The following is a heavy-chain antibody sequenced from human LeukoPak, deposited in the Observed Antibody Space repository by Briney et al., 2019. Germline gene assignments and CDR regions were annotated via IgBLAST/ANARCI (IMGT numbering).Heavy chain of an antibody. Sequence: GGSLRLSCAASGFTVSSNYMNWVRQAPGKGLEWVSTIHDSGAYAFYTDSVKGRFTISRDNSKNTLDLQMNSLRADDTAVYYCAKDFSNWHRDWGQGVLVTVSS. V-gene: IGHV3-23*01. CDR2: IHDSGAYA. CDR1: GFTVSSNY. D-gene: IGHD1-1*01. CDR3: AKDFSNWHRD. J-gene: IGHJ4*02.